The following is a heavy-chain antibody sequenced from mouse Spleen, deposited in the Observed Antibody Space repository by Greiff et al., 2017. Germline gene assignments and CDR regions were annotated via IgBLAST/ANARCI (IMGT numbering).Heavy chain of an antibody. CDR1: GYSITSGYY. D-gene: IGHD2-1*01. CDR2: ISYDGSN. Sequence: EVKLMESGPGLVKPSQSLSLTCSVTGYSITSGYYWKWIRQFPGNKLEWMGYISYDGSNNYNPSLKNRISITRDTSKNQFFLKLNSVTTEDTATYYCAREDGNYYFDYWGQGTTLTVSS. J-gene: IGHJ2*01. V-gene: IGHV3-6*01. CDR3: AREDGNYYFDY.